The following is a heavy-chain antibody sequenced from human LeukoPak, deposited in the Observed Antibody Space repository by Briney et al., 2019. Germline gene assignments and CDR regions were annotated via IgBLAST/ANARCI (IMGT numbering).Heavy chain of an antibody. CDR3: ARDPAAAGTGY. D-gene: IGHD6-13*01. CDR1: GGSISSYY. V-gene: IGHV4-4*07. J-gene: IGHJ4*02. CDR2: IYTSGST. Sequence: SETLSLTCTVSGGSISSYYWSWIRQPAGKALEWIGRIYTSGSTNYNPSLKSRVPMSVDTSKHQFALKLSSVTAADTAVYYCARDPAAAGTGYWGQGTLVTVSS.